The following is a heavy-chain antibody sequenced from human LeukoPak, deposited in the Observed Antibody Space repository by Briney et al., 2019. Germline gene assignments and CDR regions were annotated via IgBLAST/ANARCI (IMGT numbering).Heavy chain of an antibody. Sequence: GGSLRLSCAASGFTFSSYSMNWVRQAPGKGLEWVSSISSSSSYIYYADSVKGRFTISRDNAKNSLYLQMNSLRAEDTAVYYCAKDPAVAGTLAFDIWGQGTMVTVSS. CDR1: GFTFSSYS. D-gene: IGHD6-19*01. CDR3: AKDPAVAGTLAFDI. CDR2: ISSSSSYI. J-gene: IGHJ3*02. V-gene: IGHV3-21*01.